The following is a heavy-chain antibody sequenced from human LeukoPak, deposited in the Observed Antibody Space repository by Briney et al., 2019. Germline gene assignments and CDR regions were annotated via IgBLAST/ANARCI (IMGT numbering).Heavy chain of an antibody. CDR3: ARLFTLVGRHGLDV. CDR2: IYPGDSDT. J-gene: IGHJ6*02. D-gene: IGHD1-26*01. CDR1: GYSFTSYW. Sequence: GESLEISCKGSGYSFTSYWIGWVRQMPGKGLEWMGIIYPGDSDTRYSPSFQGQVTISADKSAATAFLHVNSLKASDTAIYYCARLFTLVGRHGLDVWGQGTTVTVSS. V-gene: IGHV5-51*01.